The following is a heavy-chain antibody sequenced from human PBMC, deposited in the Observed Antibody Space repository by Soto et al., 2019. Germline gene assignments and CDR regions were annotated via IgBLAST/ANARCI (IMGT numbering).Heavy chain of an antibody. J-gene: IGHJ6*02. Sequence: GGSLRLSCISSGFTFRTYTMNWVRQAPGKGLEWVSGIRGFSPYTFYAESVKGRFTISRDNAKNSLDLQMDSLRAEDTAVYYCARDRGYDAHDYYYNAMDVWGQGTTVTVYS. D-gene: IGHD3-10*01. CDR2: IRGFSPYT. CDR1: GFTFRTYT. V-gene: IGHV3-21*01. CDR3: ARDRGYDAHDYYYNAMDV.